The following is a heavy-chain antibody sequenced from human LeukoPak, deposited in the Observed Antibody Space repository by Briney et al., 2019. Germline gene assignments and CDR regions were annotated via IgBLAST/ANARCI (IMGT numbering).Heavy chain of an antibody. CDR3: ARGITMAN. Sequence: GGSLRLSCAASGFTFSNYWMTWVRQAPGKGLEWVANIKQDGSERYYVDSVKGRFTISRDDAKNSLYLQMNSLGAEDTAVYYCARGITMANWGQGTLVTVSS. CDR1: GFTFSNYW. V-gene: IGHV3-7*04. D-gene: IGHD3-10*01. J-gene: IGHJ4*02. CDR2: IKQDGSER.